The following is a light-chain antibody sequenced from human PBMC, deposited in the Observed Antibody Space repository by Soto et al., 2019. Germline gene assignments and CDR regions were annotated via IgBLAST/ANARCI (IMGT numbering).Light chain of an antibody. CDR1: RSNIGGYT. Sequence: QAVVTQPPSASETPGQRVAISCSGSRSNIGGYTVNWYQQLPLTAPRLLIYNDNHRPSGVPDRFSGSKSGTSAFLAINGLQSEDEADYYCVAWDDSLNAWVFGGGTKLTVL. V-gene: IGLV1-44*01. J-gene: IGLJ3*02. CDR3: VAWDDSLNAWV. CDR2: NDN.